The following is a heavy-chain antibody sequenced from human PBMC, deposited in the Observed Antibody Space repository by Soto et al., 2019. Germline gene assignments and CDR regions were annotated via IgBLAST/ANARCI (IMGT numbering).Heavy chain of an antibody. Sequence: ASVKVSCKASGYTFTSYGISWVREAPGQGLEWMGWISAYNGNTNYAQKLQGRVTMTTDTSTSTAYMELRSLRSDDTAVYYCARDLGNGNYYYYGTDVWGQGTTVTVSS. V-gene: IGHV1-18*04. D-gene: IGHD2-8*01. CDR1: GYTFTSYG. J-gene: IGHJ6*02. CDR3: ARDLGNGNYYYYGTDV. CDR2: ISAYNGNT.